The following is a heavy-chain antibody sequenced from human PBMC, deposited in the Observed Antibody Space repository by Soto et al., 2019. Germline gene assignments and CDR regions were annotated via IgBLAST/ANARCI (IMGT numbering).Heavy chain of an antibody. CDR3: LNVGETASSKSSALSLQDFDH. CDR2: VSYDGDNE. D-gene: IGHD2-21*01. J-gene: IGHJ4*01. Sequence: RLSCGASGFNFRNDALHWVCPAPGKGLEWVAIVSYDGDNEYYADSVRGRFFISRDNSRNTLYLQTTSLRHEDTAVYYCLNVGETASSKSSALSLQDFDHCG. V-gene: IGHV3-30*18. CDR1: GFNFRNDA.